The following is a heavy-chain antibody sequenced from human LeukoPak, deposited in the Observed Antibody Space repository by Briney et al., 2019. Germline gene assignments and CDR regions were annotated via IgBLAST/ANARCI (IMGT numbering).Heavy chain of an antibody. CDR3: ARVAVAGPRNDY. CDR1: GFTFSSYW. V-gene: IGHV3-74*01. J-gene: IGHJ4*02. Sequence: PGGSLRLSCAASGFTFSSYWMHWVRQAPGKGLVWVSRINSDGSNTNYADSVKGRFTIFRDNAKNTMYLQMNSLRAEDTAVYYCARVAVAGPRNDYWGQGTLVTVSS. CDR2: INSDGSNT. D-gene: IGHD6-19*01.